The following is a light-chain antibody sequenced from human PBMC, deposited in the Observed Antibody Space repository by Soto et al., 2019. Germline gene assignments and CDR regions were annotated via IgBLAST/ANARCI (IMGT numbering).Light chain of an antibody. CDR3: SSYTSSSTWV. J-gene: IGLJ3*02. CDR2: DVS. Sequence: QPVLTQPASVSGSPGQSITISCTGTSSDVGGYNYVSWYQQHPGKAPKLMIYDVSNRPSGVSNRFSGSKSGNTASLTISGLQAEDEADYYCSSYTSSSTWVFGGGTKVTGL. V-gene: IGLV2-14*01. CDR1: SSDVGGYNY.